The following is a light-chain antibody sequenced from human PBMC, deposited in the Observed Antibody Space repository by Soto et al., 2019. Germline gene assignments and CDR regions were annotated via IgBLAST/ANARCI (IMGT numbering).Light chain of an antibody. CDR1: SSNIGGNS. V-gene: IGLV1-51*01. CDR2: GDN. Sequence: QSVLTQPPSVSAAPGQKVTICWSGSSSNIGGNSVSWYQQLPGTAPKLLSYGDNKRPSGIPDRFSGSKSGTSATLGITGLQTGDEADYYCGSWDSSMSAYVFGSGTKVTVL. J-gene: IGLJ1*01. CDR3: GSWDSSMSAYV.